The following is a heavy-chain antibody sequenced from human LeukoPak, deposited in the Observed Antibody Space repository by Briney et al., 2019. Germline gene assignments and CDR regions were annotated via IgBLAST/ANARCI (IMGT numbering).Heavy chain of an antibody. V-gene: IGHV7-4-1*02. CDR3: VRGTPTPGMDY. CDR1: GYPFSTHF. D-gene: IGHD3-10*01. J-gene: IGHJ4*02. Sequence: ASVRVSCKASGYPFSTHFFNWVRRAPGQGLEWMGNIDITIGNPRYAQDFTGRFVFSCDNSVNTAYLQITSLKADDTAAYYYVRGTPTPGMDYWGQGTQVTVSS. CDR2: IDITIGNP.